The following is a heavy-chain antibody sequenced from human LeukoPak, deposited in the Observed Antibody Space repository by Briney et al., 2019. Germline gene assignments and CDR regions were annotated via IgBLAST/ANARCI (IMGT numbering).Heavy chain of an antibody. Sequence: PGGSLRLSCAASGFTFSSYAMSWVRQAPGKGLEWVSAISGSGGSTYYADSVKGRFTISRDNSKNTLYLQMNSLRAEDTAVYYCAKDENWGPRRDTGGLYYFDYWGQGTLVTVSS. D-gene: IGHD7-27*01. V-gene: IGHV3-23*01. CDR1: GFTFSSYA. J-gene: IGHJ4*02. CDR2: ISGSGGST. CDR3: AKDENWGPRRDTGGLYYFDY.